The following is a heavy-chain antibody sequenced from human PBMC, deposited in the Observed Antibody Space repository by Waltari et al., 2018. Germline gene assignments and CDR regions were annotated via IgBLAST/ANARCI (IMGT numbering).Heavy chain of an antibody. CDR3: ARGRLSSQLQARGRRGNWFDP. CDR2: INHSGST. CDR1: GGSFSGYY. D-gene: IGHD3-16*02. Sequence: QVQLHQWGAGLLKASETLSLTCAVYGGSFSGYYWNWLRQPPGKGLEWIGEINHSGSTNSNPSLKSRVTIAVDTSKNQFSLRLTSVTAADTSVYYCARGRLSSQLQARGRRGNWFDPWGQGTLVTVSS. V-gene: IGHV4-34*01. J-gene: IGHJ5*02.